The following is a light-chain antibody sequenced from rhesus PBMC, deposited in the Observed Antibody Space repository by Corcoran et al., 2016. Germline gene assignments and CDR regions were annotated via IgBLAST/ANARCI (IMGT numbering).Light chain of an antibody. V-gene: IGKV3-40*02. CDR3: QQYNDLRALT. CDR1: ESVGSY. J-gene: IGKJ4*01. CDR2: SAS. Sequence: DIVMTQSPATLSLSPGERATLSCRASESVGSYLAWYQQKPGQVPKLLVQSASFRATGIPDRSSGSGARTEVTLTISSLEPEDVGVYHCQQYNDLRALTFGGGTKVEIK.